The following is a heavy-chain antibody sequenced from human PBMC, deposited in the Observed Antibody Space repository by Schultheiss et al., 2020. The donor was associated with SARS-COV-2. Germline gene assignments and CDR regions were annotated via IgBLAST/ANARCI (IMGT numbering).Heavy chain of an antibody. J-gene: IGHJ6*02. Sequence: GGSLRLSCAASGFTFSSYGMHWVRQAPGKGLEWVAVISYDGSNKYYADSVKGRFTISRDNSKNTLYLQMNSLRAEDTAVYYCARDMVVVVPAANYYYYYGMDVWGQGTTVTVSS. CDR2: ISYDGSNK. CDR1: GFTFSSYG. V-gene: IGHV3-30*03. D-gene: IGHD2-2*01. CDR3: ARDMVVVVPAANYYYYYGMDV.